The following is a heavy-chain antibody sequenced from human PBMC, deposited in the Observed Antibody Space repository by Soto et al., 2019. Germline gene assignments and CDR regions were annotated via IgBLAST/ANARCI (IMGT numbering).Heavy chain of an antibody. Sequence: QVQLQESGPGLVKPSQTLSLTCTVSGGSISSGGYFWSWIRQHPEKGLEWIGYISSKGITYYNPSLESLFTISWDTSKNQFSLMLPSVTAADPAVYYCASLKDYYFHYWGHGTLVTVSP. CDR3: ASLKDYYFHY. CDR1: GGSISSGGYF. V-gene: IGHV4-31*01. CDR2: ISSKGIT. J-gene: IGHJ4*01.